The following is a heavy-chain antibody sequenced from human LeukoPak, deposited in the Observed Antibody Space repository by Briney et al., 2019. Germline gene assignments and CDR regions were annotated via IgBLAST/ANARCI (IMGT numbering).Heavy chain of an antibody. CDR1: GFTFSSYA. D-gene: IGHD5-12*01. V-gene: IGHV3-21*01. CDR2: ISTGGNYR. CDR3: ARSPSGYFYDY. J-gene: IGHJ4*02. Sequence: GGSLILSCAASGFTFSSYAMSWVRQAPGKGLEWVSSISTGGNYRYYADSVKGRFTISRDNAKNSLYLQMNSLRAEDTAVYYCARSPSGYFYDYWGRGTLVTVSS.